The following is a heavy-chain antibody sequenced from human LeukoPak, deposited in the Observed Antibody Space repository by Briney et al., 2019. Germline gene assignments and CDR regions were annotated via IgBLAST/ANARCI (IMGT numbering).Heavy chain of an antibody. Sequence: SETLSLTCTVSGGSISSYYWSWIRQPPGKGLEWIGFIYYSGSTNYKPSLKSRVTISVDTSKNQFSLKLSSVTAADTAVYYCAREGDYYYYYMDVWGKGTTVTVSS. CDR1: GGSISSYY. CDR3: AREGDYYYYYMDV. CDR2: IYYSGST. J-gene: IGHJ6*03. V-gene: IGHV4-59*01.